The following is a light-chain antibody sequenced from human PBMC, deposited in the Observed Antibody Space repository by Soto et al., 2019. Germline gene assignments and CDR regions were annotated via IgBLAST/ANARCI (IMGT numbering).Light chain of an antibody. CDR1: SSDVGGYNY. Sequence: HSVLTRPGCVCGSPGQASTMSCTGTSSDVGGYNYVSWYQQHPGKAPKLMIYEVSNRPSGVSNRFSGSKSGNTASLTISGLQAEDEADYYCSSYTSSSTLVFGTGTNVTVL. J-gene: IGLJ1*01. V-gene: IGLV2-14*01. CDR3: SSYTSSSTLV. CDR2: EVS.